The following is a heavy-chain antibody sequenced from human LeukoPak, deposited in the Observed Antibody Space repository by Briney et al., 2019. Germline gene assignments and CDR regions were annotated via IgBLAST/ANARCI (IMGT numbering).Heavy chain of an antibody. CDR2: MNPNSGKT. V-gene: IGHV1-8*01. CDR3: TKGSASGSYRDY. J-gene: IGHJ4*02. Sequence: ASVKVSCKASGYTLTSYDINWVRQATGQGLEWLGWMNPNSGKTDHAQKFQGRVTMTRNTSISTAYMELSSLRSEDTAVYYCTKGSASGSYRDYWGQGTLVTVSS. D-gene: IGHD3-10*01. CDR1: GYTLTSYD.